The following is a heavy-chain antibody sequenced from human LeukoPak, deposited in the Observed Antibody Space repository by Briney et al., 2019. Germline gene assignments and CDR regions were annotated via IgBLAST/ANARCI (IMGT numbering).Heavy chain of an antibody. CDR2: IKQDGGEK. V-gene: IGHV3-7*01. Sequence: GGSLRLSCAASGFTFSSYWMTWVRQARGKGLEWVANIKQDGGEKSYVDSVKGRFTISRDNAKSSLFLQLNSLRVDDTAVYYCAREIPEGFYGSGSDFWGQGTLVTVAS. D-gene: IGHD3-10*01. CDR1: GFTFSSYW. J-gene: IGHJ4*02. CDR3: AREIPEGFYGSGSDF.